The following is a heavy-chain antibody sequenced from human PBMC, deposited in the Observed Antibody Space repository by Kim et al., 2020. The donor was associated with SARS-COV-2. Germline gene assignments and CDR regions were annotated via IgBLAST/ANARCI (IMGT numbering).Heavy chain of an antibody. CDR3: AKIGGGSDGVDY. J-gene: IGHJ4*02. D-gene: IGHD1-26*01. CDR1: GFTFSSYG. Sequence: GGSLRLSCAASGFTFSSYGMHWVRQAPGKGLEWVAVISYDGSNKYYADSVKGRFTISRDNSKNTLYLQMNSLRAEDTAVYYCAKIGGGSDGVDYWGQGTLVTVSS. CDR2: ISYDGSNK. V-gene: IGHV3-30*18.